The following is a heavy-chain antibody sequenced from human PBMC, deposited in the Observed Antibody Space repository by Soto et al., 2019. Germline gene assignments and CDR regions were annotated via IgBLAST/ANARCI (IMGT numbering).Heavy chain of an antibody. D-gene: IGHD3-16*01. CDR3: AGWDSTGGVRLVY. Sequence: SETLSLTCTVSGGSISNYYWSWIRQPPGKGLEWIGYIYYTGSTNYNPSLKSRVTMSVDTSKNQFSLKLNSVTAADTAVYYCAGWDSTGGVRLVYWSQGTLVTVSS. J-gene: IGHJ4*02. CDR2: IYYTGST. V-gene: IGHV4-59*01. CDR1: GGSISNYY.